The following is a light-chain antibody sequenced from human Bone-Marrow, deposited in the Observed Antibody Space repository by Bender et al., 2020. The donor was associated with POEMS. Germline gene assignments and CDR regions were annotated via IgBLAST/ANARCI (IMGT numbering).Light chain of an antibody. CDR2: DVS. CDR1: SSDVGGYNY. V-gene: IGLV2-14*01. J-gene: IGLJ1*01. Sequence: QSALTQPASVSGSPGQSITISCTGTSSDVGGYNYVSWYQQHPGKAPKLMIYDVSNRPSGVSNRFSGSKSGNTASLTISGLQPEDEADYYCSSFTSSHTYVFGPGTTVTV. CDR3: SSFTSSHTYV.